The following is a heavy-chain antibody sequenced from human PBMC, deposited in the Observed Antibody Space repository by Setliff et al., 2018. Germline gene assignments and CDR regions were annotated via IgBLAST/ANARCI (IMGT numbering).Heavy chain of an antibody. J-gene: IGHJ4*02. Sequence: SETLSLTCSVTGDSMSNFIWSWIRQRPGKGLEWIGYYRSGSTNYSPSFKSRVTVSADRSRNQFSLNLNSVTAADTAIYYCVGGLNSESWTFRYWSQGILVTVSS. V-gene: IGHV4-4*08. CDR2: YRSGST. D-gene: IGHD1-26*01. CDR3: VGGLNSESWTFRY. CDR1: GDSMSNFI.